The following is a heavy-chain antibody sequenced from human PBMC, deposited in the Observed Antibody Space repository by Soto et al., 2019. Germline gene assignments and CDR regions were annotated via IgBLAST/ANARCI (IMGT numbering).Heavy chain of an antibody. D-gene: IGHD6-6*01. CDR3: LRSIVALRSRGVLEL. CDR2: IYWDDNE. Sequence: ITLKESGPTLVKPTQTLTLTCTFSGFSLHTSGVGVGWLRHPPGKALEWLALIYWDDNERYSPSLQSRLTITNDPSIIQVVLTMTNMDPVDRATYYCLRSIVALRSRGVLELWGQGTLVTLSS. J-gene: IGHJ4*02. V-gene: IGHV2-5*02. CDR1: GFSLHTSGVG.